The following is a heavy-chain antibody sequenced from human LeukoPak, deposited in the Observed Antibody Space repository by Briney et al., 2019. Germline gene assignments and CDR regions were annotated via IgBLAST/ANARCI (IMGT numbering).Heavy chain of an antibody. CDR1: GGSFNSYY. CDR2: IHTSGST. CDR3: ARDLVYLIDEDYG. Sequence: SETLSLTCSVSGGSFNSYYWSWFRQPAGKGLEWIGRIHTSGSTDYTPSLQSRVTISIDTSKRQFYLNLSSVTAADTAVYYCARDLVYLIDEDYGWGQGTLVTVSS. D-gene: IGHD4-17*01. J-gene: IGHJ4*02. V-gene: IGHV4-4*07.